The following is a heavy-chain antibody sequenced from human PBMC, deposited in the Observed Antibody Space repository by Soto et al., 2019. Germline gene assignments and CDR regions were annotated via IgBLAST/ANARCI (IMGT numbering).Heavy chain of an antibody. CDR3: ARHGFRQLARPASFDY. J-gene: IGHJ4*02. CDR2: IYYSGST. CDR1: GGSISSSSYY. Sequence: PSETLSLTCTVSGGSISSSSYYWGWIRQPPGKGLEWIGSIYYSGSTYYNTYLKSRVTISVDTSKNQFSLKLSSVTAADTAVYYCARHGFRQLARPASFDYWGQGTLVTVSS. D-gene: IGHD6-6*01. V-gene: IGHV4-39*01.